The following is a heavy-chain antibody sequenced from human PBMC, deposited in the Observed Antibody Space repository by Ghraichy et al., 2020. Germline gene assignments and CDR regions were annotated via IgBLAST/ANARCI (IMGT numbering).Heavy chain of an antibody. CDR1: GGSISNYY. CDR2: IYYGGST. CDR3: ARDLGYSSGWYDY. J-gene: IGHJ4*02. V-gene: IGHV4-59*01. D-gene: IGHD6-19*01. Sequence: SETLSLTCTVSGGSISNYYWTWIRQPPGKGLEWIGYIYYGGSTNYNPSLKSRVTISVDTSKNQFSLKLNSVTAADTAVYYCARDLGYSSGWYDYWGQGTLVTVSS.